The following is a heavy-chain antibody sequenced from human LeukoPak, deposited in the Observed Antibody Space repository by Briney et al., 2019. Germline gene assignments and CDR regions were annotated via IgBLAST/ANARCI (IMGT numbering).Heavy chain of an antibody. CDR3: ARTWGAADS. V-gene: IGHV3-11*04. Sequence: PGGSLRLSCAASGFSFSDYYMSWIRQAPGKGLEWVSYISSGGTSIYYADSVRGRFTISRDNAENSPYLQMTSLRVDDTAVYYCARTWGAADSWGQGALVTVSS. J-gene: IGHJ4*02. CDR1: GFSFSDYY. CDR2: ISSGGTSI. D-gene: IGHD3-16*01.